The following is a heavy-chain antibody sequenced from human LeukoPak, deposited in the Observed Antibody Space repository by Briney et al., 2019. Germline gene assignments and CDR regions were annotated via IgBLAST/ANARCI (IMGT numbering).Heavy chain of an antibody. Sequence: GGSLRLSCAASGFTFSTYGMHWVRQAPGKGLEWVALISYDGSNKYYADSVKGRFTIPRDDSKNTLYLQMDSLRAEDTAVYYCAKDAWHYGSGTYFDYWGQGTLATVSS. J-gene: IGHJ4*02. CDR2: ISYDGSNK. CDR1: GFTFSTYG. D-gene: IGHD3-10*01. V-gene: IGHV3-30*18. CDR3: AKDAWHYGSGTYFDY.